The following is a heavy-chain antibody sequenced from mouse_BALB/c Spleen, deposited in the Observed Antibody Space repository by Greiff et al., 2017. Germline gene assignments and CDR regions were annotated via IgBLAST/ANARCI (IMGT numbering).Heavy chain of an antibody. CDR3: ARNRGYFDV. V-gene: IGHV2-2*02. Sequence: VQLVESGPGLVQPSQTLSITCTASGFSLTSYGVHWVRQSPGKGLEWLGVIWNGGSTDYNAAFISRLSISKDNSKSQVFFKMNSLQANDTAIYYCARNRGYFDVWGAGTTVTVSS. CDR2: IWNGGST. J-gene: IGHJ1*01. D-gene: IGHD3-3*01. CDR1: GFSLTSYG.